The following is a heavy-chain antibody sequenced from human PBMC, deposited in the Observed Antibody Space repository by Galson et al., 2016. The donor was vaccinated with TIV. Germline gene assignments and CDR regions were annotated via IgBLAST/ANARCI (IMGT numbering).Heavy chain of an antibody. V-gene: IGHV3-48*04. CDR2: ISSGRSSTI. CDR1: GFTFSGYS. D-gene: IGHD2-2*01. J-gene: IGHJ4*02. Sequence: SLRLSCAASGFTFSGYSMDWVRQAPGKGLEWLSYISSGRSSTIRYADSVKGRFTISGDNAKNSLYLQMNGLRVEDTAVYYCARDCSSSNCYTDPIYFDSWGQGVLVTVSS. CDR3: ARDCSSSNCYTDPIYFDS.